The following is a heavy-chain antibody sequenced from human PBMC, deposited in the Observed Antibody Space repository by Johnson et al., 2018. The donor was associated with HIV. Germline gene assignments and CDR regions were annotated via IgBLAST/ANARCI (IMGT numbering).Heavy chain of an antibody. V-gene: IGHV3-7*03. CDR3: ARDVKYYDTSGYHSDAFDI. J-gene: IGHJ3*02. D-gene: IGHD3-22*01. CDR2: IQQDGSEK. Sequence: VQLVESGGGVVQPGRSLRLACAASGLTFSSFGMHWVRQAPGKGLEWVANIQQDGSEKYYVDSVKGRFTISRDNAKKSLYLQVNSLRGEDTALYYCARDVKYYDTSGYHSDAFDIWGQGTMVTVSS. CDR1: GLTFSSFG.